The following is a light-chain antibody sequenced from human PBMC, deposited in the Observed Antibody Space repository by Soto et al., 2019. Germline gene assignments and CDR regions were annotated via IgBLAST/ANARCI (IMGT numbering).Light chain of an antibody. V-gene: IGLV2-11*01. Sequence: QSALTQPRSVSGSPGQSVTISCTGTSTDVGGYNYVSWYQQHPGKVPKLMLYDVSKRPSGVADRVSGSKSGNTASLTISGLQAEDEADYYCCSYAGRDTLYVFGSGTKVTVL. J-gene: IGLJ1*01. CDR1: STDVGGYNY. CDR2: DVS. CDR3: CSYAGRDTLYV.